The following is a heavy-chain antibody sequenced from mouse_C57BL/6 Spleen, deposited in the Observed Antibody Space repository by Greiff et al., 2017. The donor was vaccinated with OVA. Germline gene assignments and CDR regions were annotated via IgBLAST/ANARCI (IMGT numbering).Heavy chain of an antibody. CDR3: AREGEGDYFDY. CDR2: ISGGGGNT. J-gene: IGHJ2*01. Sequence: EVMLVESGGGLVKPGGSLKLSCAASGFTFSSYTMSWVRQTPEKRLEWVATISGGGGNTYYPDSVKGRFTISRDNAKNTLYLQMSSLRSEDTALYYCAREGEGDYFDYWGQGTTLTVSS. CDR1: GFTFSSYT. V-gene: IGHV5-9*01.